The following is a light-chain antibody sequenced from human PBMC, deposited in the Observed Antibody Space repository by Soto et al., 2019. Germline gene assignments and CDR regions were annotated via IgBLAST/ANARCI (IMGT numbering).Light chain of an antibody. CDR3: LSADSSGTVV. V-gene: IGLV3-25*03. CDR1: ALPKQY. Sequence: SYELTQPPSVSVSPGQTARITCSGDALPKQYAYWYQRKPGQAPVLVIYKDSERPSGIPERFSGSSSGTTVTLTISGVQAEDEADYYCLSADSSGTVVFGGGTKLTVL. CDR2: KDS. J-gene: IGLJ2*01.